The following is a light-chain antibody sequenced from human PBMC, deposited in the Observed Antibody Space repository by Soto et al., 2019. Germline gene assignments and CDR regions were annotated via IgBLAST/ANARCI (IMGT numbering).Light chain of an antibody. J-gene: IGLJ2*01. CDR3: SSYTSSRTHI. CDR2: EVS. V-gene: IGLV2-14*01. CDR1: SSDVGAYNY. Sequence: QSVLTQPASVSGSPGQSITISCTGTSSDVGAYNYVSWYQQHPGKAPKLMIYEVSNRPSGVSNRFSGSKSGNTASLPISGVQAEDEADYYCSSYTSSRTHIFGEGTKLTVL.